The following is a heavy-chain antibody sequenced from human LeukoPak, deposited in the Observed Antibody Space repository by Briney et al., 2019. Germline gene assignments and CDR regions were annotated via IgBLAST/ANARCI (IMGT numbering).Heavy chain of an antibody. CDR1: GFTVRSNY. J-gene: IGHJ4*02. CDR3: ARVTLGFDSRTYYPTTFDY. CDR2: IYTGGSS. V-gene: IGHV3-53*01. Sequence: GGSLRLSYAASGFTVRSNYMSWVRQAPGKGLEWVSLIYTGGSSYYADSVKGRFTISRDTSINTLYLQMNSLRVEDAAVYYCARVTLGFDSRTYYPTTFDYWGQGTQVTVSS. D-gene: IGHD3-22*01.